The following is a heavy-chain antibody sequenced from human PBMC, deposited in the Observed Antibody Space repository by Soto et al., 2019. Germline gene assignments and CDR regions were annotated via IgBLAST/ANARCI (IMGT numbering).Heavy chain of an antibody. CDR2: TYYRSKWYN. Sequence: QTLSLTCDISGDSVSSNSAAWNWIRQSPSRGLEWLGRTYYRSKWYNDYAVSVRGRITINPDTSKNQFSLQLKSVTPDDTAVYYCVRGMVAGRGDWLHPWCQG. V-gene: IGHV6-1*01. CDR1: GDSVSSNSAA. CDR3: VRGMVAGRGDWLHP. D-gene: IGHD2-15*01. J-gene: IGHJ5*02.